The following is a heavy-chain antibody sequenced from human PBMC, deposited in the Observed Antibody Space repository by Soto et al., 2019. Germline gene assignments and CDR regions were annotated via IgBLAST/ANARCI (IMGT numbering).Heavy chain of an antibody. CDR1: GGSISSYY. Sequence: SETLSLTCTVSGGSISSYYWSWIRQPPGKGLEWIGYIYYSGSTYYNPSLKSRVTISVDTSKNQFSLKLSSVTAADTAVYYCARVGALYYDILTGPFDYWGQGTLVTVSS. CDR3: ARVGALYYDILTGPFDY. CDR2: IYYSGST. V-gene: IGHV4-59*08. J-gene: IGHJ4*02. D-gene: IGHD3-9*01.